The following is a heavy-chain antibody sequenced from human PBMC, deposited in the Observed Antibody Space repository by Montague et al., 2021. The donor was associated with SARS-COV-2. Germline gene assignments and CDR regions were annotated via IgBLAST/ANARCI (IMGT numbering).Heavy chain of an antibody. CDR2: FYYSGST. CDR1: GGSISSSSYY. Sequence: SETLSLTCTVSGGSISSSSYYWIWIRQPPGKGLEWIGYFYYSGSTYYNPSLKSRITISLDTSKNQLSLKLSSVAAADTAVYYCASPPDHYDSSGYDAFDIWGQGTMVTVSS. D-gene: IGHD3-22*01. J-gene: IGHJ3*02. V-gene: IGHV4-39*01. CDR3: ASPPDHYDSSGYDAFDI.